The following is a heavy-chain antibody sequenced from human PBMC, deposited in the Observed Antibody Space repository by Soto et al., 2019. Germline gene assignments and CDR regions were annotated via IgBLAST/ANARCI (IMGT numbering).Heavy chain of an antibody. CDR1: GYTFNKYD. V-gene: IGHV3-64*01. CDR2: ISSDGGTT. Sequence: EVQLAESGGDMVQPGGSLRLSCVASGYTFNKYDMHWVRQAPGKGLELVASISSDGGTTYYVNSVKGRFTISRDNSKNTLDLQVGSLIPEYSAVDYCVRRGSWSYDYWGQGTLVTVSS. D-gene: IGHD1-26*01. CDR3: VRRGSWSYDY. J-gene: IGHJ4*02.